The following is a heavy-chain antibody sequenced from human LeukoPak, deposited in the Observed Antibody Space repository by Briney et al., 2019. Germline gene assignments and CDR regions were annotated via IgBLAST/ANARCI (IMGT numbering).Heavy chain of an antibody. CDR1: GFTLSDYY. CDR3: ARETVAGTFGQ. D-gene: IGHD6-19*01. Sequence: GGSLRLSCGVGGFTLSDYYISWIRQAPGKGLKWVSDISSRDGTIHFADSVRGRFTISWDNAKNSLYLQMNSLRVDDTAVYYCARETVAGTFGQWGQGTLVTVSS. J-gene: IGHJ4*02. CDR2: ISSRDGTI. V-gene: IGHV3-11*01.